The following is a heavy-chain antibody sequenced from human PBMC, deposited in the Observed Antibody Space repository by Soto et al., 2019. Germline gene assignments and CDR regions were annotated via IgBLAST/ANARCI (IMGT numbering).Heavy chain of an antibody. D-gene: IGHD6-13*01. V-gene: IGHV3-23*01. CDR2: TSPAGSST. Sequence: RTAPGKGLVWVSRTSPAGSSTYYADFVRGRFTISRDNSKNTLYLQMNSLRAEDTAVYYCAKEQQQHWYYFDSWGQGTLVTVS. J-gene: IGHJ4*02. CDR3: AKEQQQHWYYFDS.